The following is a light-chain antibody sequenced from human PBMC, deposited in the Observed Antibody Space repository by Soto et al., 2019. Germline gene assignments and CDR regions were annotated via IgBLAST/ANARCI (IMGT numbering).Light chain of an antibody. J-gene: IGLJ2*01. CDR3: ATWDRSMSVGV. Sequence: QSVLTQPPSVSASPGPKVTISCSGSSSNIGNNYVFWYQQLPGTAPKLLIYDNDKRPSGIPVRFSGSKSGTSATLGITGLQPGDDADYYCATWDRSMSVGVFGGGTKVTVL. CDR1: SSNIGNNY. V-gene: IGLV1-51*01. CDR2: DND.